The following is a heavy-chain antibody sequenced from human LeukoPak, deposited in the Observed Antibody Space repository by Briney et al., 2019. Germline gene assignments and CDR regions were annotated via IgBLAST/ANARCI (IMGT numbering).Heavy chain of an antibody. D-gene: IGHD3-22*01. CDR3: AREYYSDSSGSDY. CDR1: GFTFSAYA. V-gene: IGHV3-21*04. J-gene: IGHJ4*02. CDR2: ISSSSSYI. Sequence: PGGSLRLSCSVSGFTFSAYAMHWVRQAPGKGLEWVSSISSSSSYIYYADSLKGRFTISRDNAKNSLYLQMNSLRAEDTAVYYCAREYYSDSSGSDYWGQGTLVTVSS.